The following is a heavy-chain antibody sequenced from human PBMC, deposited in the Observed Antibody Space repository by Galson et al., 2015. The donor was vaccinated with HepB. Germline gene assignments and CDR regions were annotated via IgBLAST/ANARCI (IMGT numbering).Heavy chain of an antibody. Sequence: SLRLSCAASGFTFSNAWMSWVRQAPGKGLEWVGRIKSKTDGGTTDYAAPVKGRFTISRDDSKNTPYLQMNSLRAEDTAVYYCARDITMIIHDYWGQGTLVTVSS. CDR3: ARDITMIIHDY. D-gene: IGHD3-22*01. J-gene: IGHJ4*02. CDR2: IKSKTDGGTT. V-gene: IGHV3-15*01. CDR1: GFTFSNAW.